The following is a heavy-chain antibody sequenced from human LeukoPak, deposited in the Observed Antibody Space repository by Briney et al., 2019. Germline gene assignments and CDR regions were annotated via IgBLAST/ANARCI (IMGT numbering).Heavy chain of an antibody. CDR3: ARDRRLGLSSPNYYYYMDV. CDR2: IYYSGST. V-gene: IGHV4-30-4*08. J-gene: IGHJ6*03. D-gene: IGHD3-16*01. Sequence: SXTLSLTCTVSGGSISSGDYYWSWIRQPQGKGLEGIEYIYYSGSTYYNPSLKSRVTISVDTSRNQFSLKLSSVTAADTAVYYCARDRRLGLSSPNYYYYMDVWGKGTTVTVSS. CDR1: GGSISSGDYY.